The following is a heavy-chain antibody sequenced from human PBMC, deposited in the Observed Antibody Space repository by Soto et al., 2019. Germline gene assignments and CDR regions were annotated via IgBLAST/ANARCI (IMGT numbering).Heavy chain of an antibody. J-gene: IGHJ4*02. CDR3: ARDQGYSSLDY. V-gene: IGHV4-31*03. Sequence: SETLSLACTVSGGSIISGGYYLSWIRQHPGKGLEWIGYIYYSGSTYYNPSLKSRVTISVDTSKNQFSLKLSSVTAADTAVYYCARDQGYSSLDYWGQGTLVTVSS. CDR2: IYYSGST. CDR1: GGSIISGGYY. D-gene: IGHD6-13*01.